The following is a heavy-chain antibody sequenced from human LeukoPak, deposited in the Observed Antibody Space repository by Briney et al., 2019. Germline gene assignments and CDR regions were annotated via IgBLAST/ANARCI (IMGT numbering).Heavy chain of an antibody. D-gene: IGHD3-10*01. J-gene: IGHJ6*02. CDR3: AKETYGSGSYWDV. CDR1: GGSISSYY. CDR2: IYTGGST. Sequence: SETLSLTCTVSGGSISSYYWSWIRQPAGKGLEWIGRIYTGGSTNYNPSLKSRVTMSVDTSKNQFSLKLSSVTAADTAVYYCAKETYGSGSYWDVWGQGTTVTVSS. V-gene: IGHV4-4*07.